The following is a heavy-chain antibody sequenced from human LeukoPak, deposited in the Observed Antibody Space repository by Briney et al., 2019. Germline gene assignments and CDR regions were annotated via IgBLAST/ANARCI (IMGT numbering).Heavy chain of an antibody. D-gene: IGHD3-10*02. Sequence: SETLSLTCTVSGGSISYYYWSWIRQPPGKGLEWIGYIYYSGSTNYNPSLKSRVTISVDTSKNQFSLKLSSVTAADTAVYYCARTQPVRGVTRGLMDVWGKGTTVTVSS. CDR2: IYYSGST. CDR3: ARTQPVRGVTRGLMDV. CDR1: GGSISYYY. V-gene: IGHV4-59*01. J-gene: IGHJ6*04.